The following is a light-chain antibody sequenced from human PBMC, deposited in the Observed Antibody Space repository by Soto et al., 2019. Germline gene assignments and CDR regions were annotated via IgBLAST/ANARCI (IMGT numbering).Light chain of an antibody. CDR2: GAS. J-gene: IGKJ1*01. CDR3: HQYNNWPPWT. Sequence: EIAMTQSPATLSVSTGERATLSCRASQSVSSNLAWYQQKPGQAPRLLIYGASTRATGVPARFSGSGSGTEFTLTISSLQTEDFAVYYCHQYNNWPPWTFGQGTMVDVK. V-gene: IGKV3-15*01. CDR1: QSVSSN.